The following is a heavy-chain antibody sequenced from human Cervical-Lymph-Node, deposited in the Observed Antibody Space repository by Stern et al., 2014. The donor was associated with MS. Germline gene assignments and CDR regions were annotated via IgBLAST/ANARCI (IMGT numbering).Heavy chain of an antibody. D-gene: IGHD6-13*01. V-gene: IGHV1-69*01. Sequence: QVQLVQSGAEVTKPGSSVQVSCKASGGTFSKFPSSWVRQAPGQGLEWMGGIFPVFGTPTCAQEFRCRVTITADVSTSTVSMELSSLRSDDTAVYYCALSSETSDRWYSLGYDLWGQGTLVTVSS. CDR1: GGTFSKFP. CDR2: IFPVFGTP. J-gene: IGHJ5*02. CDR3: ALSSETSDRWYSLGYDL.